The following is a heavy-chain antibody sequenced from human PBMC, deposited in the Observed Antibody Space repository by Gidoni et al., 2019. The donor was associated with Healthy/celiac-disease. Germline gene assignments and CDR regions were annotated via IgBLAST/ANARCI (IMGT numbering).Heavy chain of an antibody. CDR1: GGTFSSYA. CDR3: ASADPIRGYSYGYYAFDI. J-gene: IGHJ3*02. D-gene: IGHD5-18*01. V-gene: IGHV1-69*06. CDR2: IIPIFGTA. Sequence: QVQLVQSGAEVKKPGSSVKVSCKASGGTFSSYAISWVRQAPGQGLEWMGGIIPIFGTANYAQKFQGRVTITADKSTSTAYMELSSLRSEDTAVYYCASADPIRGYSYGYYAFDIWGQGTMVTVSS.